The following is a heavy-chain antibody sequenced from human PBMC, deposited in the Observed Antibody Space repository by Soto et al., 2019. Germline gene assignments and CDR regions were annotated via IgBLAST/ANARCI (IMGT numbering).Heavy chain of an antibody. CDR3: ARTYYDILTGHKTKFDY. CDR2: IYYSGST. D-gene: IGHD3-9*01. V-gene: IGHV4-39*01. Sequence: SETLSLTCTVSGGSISSSSYYWGWIRQPPGKGLEWIGDIYYSGSTYYNPSLKSRVTVSVDTSKNQFSLKLSSVTAADTAVYYCARTYYDILTGHKTKFDYWGQGPLVTVSS. J-gene: IGHJ4*02. CDR1: GGSISSSSYY.